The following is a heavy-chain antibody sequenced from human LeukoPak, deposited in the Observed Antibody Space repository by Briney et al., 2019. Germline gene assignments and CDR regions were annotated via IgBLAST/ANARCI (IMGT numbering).Heavy chain of an antibody. CDR2: IYFSGST. J-gene: IGHJ2*01. D-gene: IGHD5-24*01. Sequence: PSETLSLTCTVSGGSVSSSSYYWSWIRQPPGKGLEWIGCIYFSGSTDFNPSLKSRVTISVDTSKNQFSLKLTSVTAADTAVYYCARSVYRDGSIWYFELWGRGTLVTASS. CDR1: GGSVSSSSYY. CDR3: ARSVYRDGSIWYFEL. V-gene: IGHV4-61*01.